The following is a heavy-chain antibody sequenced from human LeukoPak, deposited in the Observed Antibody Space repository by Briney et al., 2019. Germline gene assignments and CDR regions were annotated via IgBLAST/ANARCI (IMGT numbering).Heavy chain of an antibody. CDR3: AREIGYCSGGSCYHNWFDP. D-gene: IGHD2-15*01. CDR1: GGSISSYY. CDR2: IYTSGST. V-gene: IGHV4-4*07. Sequence: SETLSLTCTVSGGSISSYYWSWIRQPAGKGLERIGRIYTSGSTNYNPSLKSRVTMSVDTSKNQFSLKLSSVTAADTAVYYCAREIGYCSGGSCYHNWFDPWGQGTLVTVSS. J-gene: IGHJ5*02.